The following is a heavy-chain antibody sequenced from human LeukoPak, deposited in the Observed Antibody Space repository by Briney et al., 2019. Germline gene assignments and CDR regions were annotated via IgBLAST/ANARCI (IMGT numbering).Heavy chain of an antibody. V-gene: IGHV4-59*01. CDR3: ARDEIYCGGDCYSD. J-gene: IGHJ4*02. CDR1: GGSIGSYY. CDR2: VSYSGST. D-gene: IGHD2-21*02. Sequence: PSETLSLTCTVSGGSIGSYYWSWIRQPPGKGLEWIGYVSYSGSTNYNPSLESRVTISIDTSKNQFSLKLSSVTAADTAVYYCARDEIYCGGDCYSDWGQGTLVTVSS.